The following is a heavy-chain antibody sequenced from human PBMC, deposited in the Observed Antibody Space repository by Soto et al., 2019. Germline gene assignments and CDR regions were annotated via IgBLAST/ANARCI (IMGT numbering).Heavy chain of an antibody. CDR2: INAGNGDT. D-gene: IGHD1-7*01. CDR1: GYTFGMHA. CDR3: ARDEGGWNSIEGGFVKFILDY. J-gene: IGHJ4*02. V-gene: IGHV1-3*01. Sequence: ASVKVSCKTSGYTFGMHAIHWVRQAPGQGLEWMGWINAGNGDTKYSEKFQDRVAITRDAYASAANMEVRSLRSEDTAIYYCARDEGGWNSIEGGFVKFILDYWGQGSVVTVSS.